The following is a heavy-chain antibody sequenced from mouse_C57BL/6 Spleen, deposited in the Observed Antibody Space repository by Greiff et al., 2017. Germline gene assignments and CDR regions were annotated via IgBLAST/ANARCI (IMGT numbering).Heavy chain of an antibody. J-gene: IGHJ2*01. CDR3: ARWGDLYYFDY. V-gene: IGHV1-82*01. CDR2: IYPGDGDT. CDR1: GYAFSSSW. Sequence: VQRVESGPELVKPGASVKISCKASGYAFSSSWMNWVKQRPGKGLEWIGRIYPGDGDTNYNGKFKGKATLTADKSSSTAYMQLSSLTSEDSAVYFCARWGDLYYFDYWGQGTTLTVSS. D-gene: IGHD3-3*01.